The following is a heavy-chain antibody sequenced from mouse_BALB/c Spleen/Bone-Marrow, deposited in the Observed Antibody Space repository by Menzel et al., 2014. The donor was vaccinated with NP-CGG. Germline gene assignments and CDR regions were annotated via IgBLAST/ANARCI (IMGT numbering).Heavy chain of an antibody. V-gene: IGHV1-14*01. CDR3: ARNYGSSYWYFDV. CDR2: FNPYNDGT. Sequence: VQLKESGPELVKPGASVKMSCKASGYTFTSYVMHWVKQKPGQGLEWIGYFNPYNDGTKYNEKFKGKATLTSDKSSSTACMELSSLTSEDSAVYYCARNYGSSYWYFDVWGAGTTVTVSS. J-gene: IGHJ1*01. D-gene: IGHD1-1*01. CDR1: GYTFTSYV.